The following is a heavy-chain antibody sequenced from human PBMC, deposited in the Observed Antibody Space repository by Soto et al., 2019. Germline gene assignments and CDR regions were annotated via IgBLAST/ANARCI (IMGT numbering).Heavy chain of an antibody. D-gene: IGHD6-6*01. CDR3: ARDRHNNFFDP. Sequence: QVQLQESGPGRVKPSQTLSLTCTVSGASMSSGGYYWTWIRQSPGKGLEWIGYIYYSGSTYYNPSLESRVAISLDTSRSQFSLTLHSVTAADTAISYCARDRHNNFFDPWGQGTLVTVSS. V-gene: IGHV4-31*03. J-gene: IGHJ5*02. CDR1: GASMSSGGYY. CDR2: IYYSGST.